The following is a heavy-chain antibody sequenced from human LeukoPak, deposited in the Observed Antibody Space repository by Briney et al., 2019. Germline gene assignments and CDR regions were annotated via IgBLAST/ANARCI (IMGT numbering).Heavy chain of an antibody. CDR1: GGSFSGYY. Sequence: SETLSLTWALYGGSFSGYYGLWVRQAPGKGLEWLGEVGHSGLTNYKPSLKSRLTISLDMSKNQFSLRLTSVTAADTAVYYCARDGGTNNYWFDPWGQGTLVTVSS. V-gene: IGHV4-34*01. D-gene: IGHD1-1*01. CDR3: ARDGGTNNYWFDP. CDR2: VGHSGLT. J-gene: IGHJ5*02.